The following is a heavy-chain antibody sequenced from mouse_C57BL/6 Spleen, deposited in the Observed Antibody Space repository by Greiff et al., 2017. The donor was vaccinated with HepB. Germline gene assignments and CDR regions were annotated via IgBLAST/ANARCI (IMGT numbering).Heavy chain of an antibody. CDR2: INPNNGGT. CDR3: ARSRGTYCNYAGY. V-gene: IGHV1-22*01. J-gene: IGHJ2*01. D-gene: IGHD2-1*01. Sequence: VQLKESGPELVKPGASVKMSCKASGYTFTDYNMHWVKQSHGKSLEWIGYINPNNGGTSYNQKFKGKATLTVNKSSSTAYMELRSLTSEDSAVYYCARSRGTYCNYAGYWGQGTTLTVSS. CDR1: GYTFTDYN.